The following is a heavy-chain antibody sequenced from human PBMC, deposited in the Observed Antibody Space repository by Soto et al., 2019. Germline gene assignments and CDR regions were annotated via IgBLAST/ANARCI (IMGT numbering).Heavy chain of an antibody. D-gene: IGHD3-3*01. V-gene: IGHV4-39*01. CDR2: IDYSGSN. CDR3: ARKVSRYYDFWSGYTRGGGMDX. J-gene: IGHJ6*02. CDR1: GSSISSISYY. Sequence: PETLSLTCTVSGSSISSISYYWGWIRRPPGKGLELIGGIDYSGSNYYNPSLKSRVTISVDTSKNQFSLKLSSVTAADTAVYYRARKVSRYYDFWSGYTRGGGMDXWGQGTTVTVS.